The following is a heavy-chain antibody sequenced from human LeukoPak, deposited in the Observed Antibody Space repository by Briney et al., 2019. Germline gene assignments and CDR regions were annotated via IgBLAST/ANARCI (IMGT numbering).Heavy chain of an antibody. CDR1: GYIFTKYV. J-gene: IGHJ4*02. CDR3: ARDDCGDTCYPGGY. V-gene: IGHV1-3*01. D-gene: IGHD2-21*01. Sequence: GASVTVSCKASGYIFTKYVVHWVRQAPGQRPEWMGWIKAGNGDTKYSQNFHDRLTITRDTSASTVYMELSSLTSEDTALYYCARDDCGDTCYPGGYWGQGTLVTVSS. CDR2: IKAGNGDT.